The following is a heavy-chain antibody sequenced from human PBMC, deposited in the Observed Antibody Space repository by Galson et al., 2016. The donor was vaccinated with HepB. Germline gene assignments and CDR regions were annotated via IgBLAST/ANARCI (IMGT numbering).Heavy chain of an antibody. V-gene: IGHV5-51*01. CDR3: GRPLGRGSYYPFDL. CDR2: IYPDDSDT. Sequence: QSGAEVKKPGESLKISCKGSGYNFNNYWIGWVRQTPGKGLEWMGIIYPDDSDTEYSPSFQGQVTISADKSINTAYLQWSSLQASDTAIYYCGRPLGRGSYYPFDLWGQGTLVTVSS. D-gene: IGHD3-22*01. J-gene: IGHJ5*02. CDR1: GYNFNNYW.